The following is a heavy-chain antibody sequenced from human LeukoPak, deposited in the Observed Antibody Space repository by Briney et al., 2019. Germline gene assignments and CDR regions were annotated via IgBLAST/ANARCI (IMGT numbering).Heavy chain of an antibody. CDR1: GYTLTELS. J-gene: IGHJ6*02. Sequence: GASVKVSCKVSGYTLTELSMHWVRQAPGKGLEWMGGFDPEDGETIYAQKFQGRVTMTEDTSTDTAYMELSSLRSEDTAVYYCAIRRVPGDWDYYYYGMDVWGQGTTVTVSS. CDR2: FDPEDGET. D-gene: IGHD2-21*01. CDR3: AIRRVPGDWDYYYYGMDV. V-gene: IGHV1-24*01.